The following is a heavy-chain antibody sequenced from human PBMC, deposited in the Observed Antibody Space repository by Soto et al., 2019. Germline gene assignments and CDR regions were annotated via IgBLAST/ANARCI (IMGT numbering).Heavy chain of an antibody. Sequence: ASVKVSCKASGGTFSTSSINWLRQAPGQRPEWMGNILPIFGTADYAQKFQDRVTITADKSTDTAYMELRSLFSEDTAIYYCARRDYYSDTCHCCAFDIWGQGTMVTVSS. J-gene: IGHJ3*02. CDR3: ARRDYYSDTCHCCAFDI. D-gene: IGHD3-22*01. V-gene: IGHV1-69*06. CDR2: ILPIFGTA. CDR1: GGTFSTSS.